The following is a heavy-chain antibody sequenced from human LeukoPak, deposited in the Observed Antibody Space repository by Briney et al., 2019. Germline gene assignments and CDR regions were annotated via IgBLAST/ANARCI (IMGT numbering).Heavy chain of an antibody. CDR1: GGSISSYY. Sequence: SDTLSLTCTVSGGSISSYYWSWIRQPPAKGLEWIGYIYYSGSTNYNPSLKSRVTISVDTSKNQFSLKLSSVTAADTAVYYCARGPNSSGWYEDWFDPWGQGTLVTVSS. CDR3: ARGPNSSGWYEDWFDP. CDR2: IYYSGST. J-gene: IGHJ5*02. V-gene: IGHV4-59*07. D-gene: IGHD6-19*01.